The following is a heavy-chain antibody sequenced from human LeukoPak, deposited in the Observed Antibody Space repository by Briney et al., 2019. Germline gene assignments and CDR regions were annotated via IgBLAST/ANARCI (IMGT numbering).Heavy chain of an antibody. CDR3: ARWPLTTVTTPVDY. D-gene: IGHD4-17*01. J-gene: IGHJ4*02. CDR2: INHSGST. CDR1: GGSISSSNW. Sequence: SGTLSLTCAVSGGSISSSNWWSWVRQPPGKGLEWIGEINHSGSTNYNPSLKSRVTISVDTSKNQFSLKLSSVTAADTAVYYCARWPLTTVTTPVDYWGQGTLVTVSS. V-gene: IGHV4-4*02.